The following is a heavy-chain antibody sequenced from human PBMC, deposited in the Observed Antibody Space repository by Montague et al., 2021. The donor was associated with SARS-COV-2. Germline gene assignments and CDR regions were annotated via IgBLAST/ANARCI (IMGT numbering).Heavy chain of an antibody. D-gene: IGHD3-3*01. V-gene: IGHV4-38-2*02. CDR3: ARDVRYYDFWSGRAQTSPDY. CDR2: IHHSGST. Sequence: SETLSLTCTVSGYSISSGYYWGWIRQPPGKGLEWIGSIHHSGSTXXHPXXXSRATISVDTSKNQFSLQLSSVTAADTAVYYCARDVRYYDFWSGRAQTSPDYWGQGTLVTVSS. CDR1: GYSISSGYY. J-gene: IGHJ4*02.